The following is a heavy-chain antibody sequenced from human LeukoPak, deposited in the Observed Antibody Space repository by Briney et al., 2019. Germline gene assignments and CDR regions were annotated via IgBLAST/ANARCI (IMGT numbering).Heavy chain of an antibody. CDR3: ARQPITIFGVVIYGDTFDI. J-gene: IGHJ3*02. CDR1: GYSFTSYW. V-gene: IGHV5-51*01. D-gene: IGHD3-3*01. Sequence: KNGESLKISCKGSGYSFTSYWIGWVRQMPGKGLEWMGIIYPGDSDTRYSPSFQGQGTISADKSISTAYLQWSSLKASDTAMYYCARQPITIFGVVIYGDTFDIWGQGTMVTVSS. CDR2: IYPGDSDT.